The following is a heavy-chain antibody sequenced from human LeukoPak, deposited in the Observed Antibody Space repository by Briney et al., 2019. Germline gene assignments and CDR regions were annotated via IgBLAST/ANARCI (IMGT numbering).Heavy chain of an antibody. J-gene: IGHJ4*02. CDR2: ISWNSGSK. Sequence: GGSLRLSCAASGFTFDDYAMHWVRHVPGKGLKWVSGISWNSGSKDYADSVKGRFTISRDNAKNSLYLQMNSLRAEDTALYYCAKDRYYGSGTYDYWGQGTLVTVSS. CDR1: GFTFDDYA. V-gene: IGHV3-9*01. CDR3: AKDRYYGSGTYDY. D-gene: IGHD3-10*01.